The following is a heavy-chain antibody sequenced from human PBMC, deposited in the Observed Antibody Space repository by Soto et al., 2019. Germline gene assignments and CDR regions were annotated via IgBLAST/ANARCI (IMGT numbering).Heavy chain of an antibody. Sequence: GGSLRLSCAASGFTFSSYEMNWVRQAPGKGLEWVSYISSSGSTIYYADSVKGRFTISRDNAKNSLYLQMNSLRAEDTAVYYCARDPKTTFFVGMDVWGQGTTVTVSS. CDR2: ISSSGSTI. CDR1: GFTFSSYE. V-gene: IGHV3-48*03. D-gene: IGHD3-3*01. CDR3: ARDPKTTFFVGMDV. J-gene: IGHJ6*02.